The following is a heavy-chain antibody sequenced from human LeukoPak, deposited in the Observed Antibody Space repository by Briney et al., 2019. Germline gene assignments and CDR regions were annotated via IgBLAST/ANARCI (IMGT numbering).Heavy chain of an antibody. CDR1: GYTFTSYY. CDR3: ARVWAVAEPSDV. CDR2: INPSGGST. D-gene: IGHD6-19*01. V-gene: IGHV1-46*01. J-gene: IGHJ6*02. Sequence: ASVKVSCKASGYTFTSYYMHWVRQAPGQGLEWMGIINPSGGSTSYAQKFQGRVTMTRDTSTSTVHMELSSLRSEDTAVYYCARVWAVAEPSDVWGQGTTVTVSS.